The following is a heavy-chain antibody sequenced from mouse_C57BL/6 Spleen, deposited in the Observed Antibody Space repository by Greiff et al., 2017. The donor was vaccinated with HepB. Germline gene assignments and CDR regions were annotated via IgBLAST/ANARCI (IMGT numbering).Heavy chain of an antibody. D-gene: IGHD2-4*01. CDR3: ARSRGLRPVMDY. CDR1: GYTFTSYW. Sequence: VQLKQPGTELVKPGASVKLSCKASGYTFTSYWMHWVKQRPGQGLEWIGNINPSNGGTNYNEKFKSKATLTVDKSSSTAYMQLSSLTSEDSAVYYCARSRGLRPVMDYWGQGTSVTVSS. V-gene: IGHV1-53*01. J-gene: IGHJ4*01. CDR2: INPSNGGT.